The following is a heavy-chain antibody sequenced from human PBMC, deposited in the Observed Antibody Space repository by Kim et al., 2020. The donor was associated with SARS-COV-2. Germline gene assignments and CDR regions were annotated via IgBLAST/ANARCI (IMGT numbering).Heavy chain of an antibody. CDR2: ISAYNGNT. CDR1: GYTFTSYG. J-gene: IGHJ4*02. CDR3: ARVLYYGSGSRTPVED. D-gene: IGHD3-10*01. Sequence: ASVKVSCKASGYTFTSYGISWVRQAPGQGLEWMGWISAYNGNTNYAQKLQGRVTMTTDTSTSTAYMELRSLRSDDTAVYYCARVLYYGSGSRTPVEDWGQRTLVTVSS. V-gene: IGHV1-18*01.